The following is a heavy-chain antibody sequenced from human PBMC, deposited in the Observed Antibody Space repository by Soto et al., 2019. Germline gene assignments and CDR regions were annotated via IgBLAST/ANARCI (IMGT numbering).Heavy chain of an antibody. J-gene: IGHJ4*02. D-gene: IGHD3-10*01. CDR1: GGSIISGGYS. CDR3: ARAESRGVIIYFDY. Sequence: SETLSLTCAVSGGSIISGGYSWIWIRQPPGKGLEWIGYIYHSGSTYYNPSLKSRVTISVDRSKNQFSLKLSSVTAADTAVYYCARAESRGVIIYFDYWGQGTLVTVSS. CDR2: IYHSGST. V-gene: IGHV4-30-2*01.